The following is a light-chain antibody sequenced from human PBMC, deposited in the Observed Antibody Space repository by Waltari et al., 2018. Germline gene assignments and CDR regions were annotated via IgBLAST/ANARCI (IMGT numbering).Light chain of an antibody. Sequence: QSVLTQPPSVSAAPGQKVTISCSGSFTNLGNGHSSWSQPVPGAAPKLLTYDKDKRPSGTPDRFSASNSGTSATLGITGVQTGDEADYYCGTWNIGLSLWVFGGGTRLTVL. CDR3: GTWNIGLSLWV. CDR1: FTNLGNGH. CDR2: DKD. V-gene: IGLV1-51*01. J-gene: IGLJ3*02.